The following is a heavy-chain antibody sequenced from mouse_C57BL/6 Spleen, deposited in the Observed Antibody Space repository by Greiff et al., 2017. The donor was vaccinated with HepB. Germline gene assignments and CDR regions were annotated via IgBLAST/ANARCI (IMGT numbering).Heavy chain of an antibody. V-gene: IGHV10-1*01. J-gene: IGHJ3*01. D-gene: IGHD4-1*01. CDR1: GFSFNTYA. Sequence: EVKLMESGGGLVQPKGSLKLSCAASGFSFNTYAMNWVRQAPGKGLEWVARIRSKSNNYATYYADSVKDRFTISRDDSESMLYLQMNNLKTEDTAMYYCVSSLTGAWLAYWGQGTLVTVSA. CDR2: IRSKSNNYAT. CDR3: VSSLTGAWLAY.